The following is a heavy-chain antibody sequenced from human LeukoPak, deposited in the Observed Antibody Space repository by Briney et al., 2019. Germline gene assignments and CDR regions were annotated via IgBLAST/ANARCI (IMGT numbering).Heavy chain of an antibody. CDR2: ISYSGIT. CDR1: GGSISGYY. V-gene: IGHV4-59*01. Sequence: AETLSLTCTVSGGSISGYYWSWIRQPPGKGLEWMGYISYSGITTYNPSLKSGVTISLDTTKNQSSLRLLSVTAADTALYYCARVEGATHIDYWGRGTLVTVTP. CDR3: ARVEGATHIDY. D-gene: IGHD1-26*01. J-gene: IGHJ4*02.